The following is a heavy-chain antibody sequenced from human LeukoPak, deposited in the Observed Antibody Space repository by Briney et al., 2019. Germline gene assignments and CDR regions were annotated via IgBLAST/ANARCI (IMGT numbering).Heavy chain of an antibody. Sequence: GGSLRLSCAASGFTFSGYPMHWVRQAPGKGLEWVALISSDGSNSYYADSVKGRFTISRDNSKSTLYLQVNSLRPEDTAVYCCASRGLYADYVGFWGQGTLVTVSS. CDR3: ASRGLYADYVGF. CDR2: ISSDGSNS. CDR1: GFTFSGYP. D-gene: IGHD2-2*02. V-gene: IGHV3-30*04. J-gene: IGHJ4*02.